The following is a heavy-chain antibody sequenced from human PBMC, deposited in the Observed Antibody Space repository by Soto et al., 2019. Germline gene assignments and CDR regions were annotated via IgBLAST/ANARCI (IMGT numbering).Heavy chain of an antibody. J-gene: IGHJ3*02. V-gene: IGHV3-33*01. CDR1: GFTFSSYG. CDR2: IWYDGSNK. CDR3: VMIFSYYYCSSYCGGAFDI. Sequence: PGGSLRLSCAASGFTFSSYGMHWVRQAPGKGLEWVAVIWYDGSNKYYADSVKGRFTISRDNSKNTLYLQMNSLRAEDTAVYYCVMIFSYYYCSSYCGGAFDIWGQGTMVTVSS. D-gene: IGHD2-2*01.